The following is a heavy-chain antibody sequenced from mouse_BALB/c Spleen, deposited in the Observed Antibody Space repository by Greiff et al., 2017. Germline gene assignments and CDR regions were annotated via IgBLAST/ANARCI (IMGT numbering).Heavy chain of an antibody. D-gene: IGHD1-1*01. CDR3: ARASTVYYGGSLWYFDV. CDR1: GYTFTSYT. Sequence: QVQLQQSGAELARPGASVKMSCKASGYTFTSYTMHWVKQRPGQGLEWIGYINPSSGYTDYNQKFKDKTTLTADKSSSTAYMQLSSLTSEDSAVYYCARASTVYYGGSLWYFDVWGAGTTVTVSS. V-gene: IGHV1-4*02. J-gene: IGHJ1*01. CDR2: INPSSGYT.